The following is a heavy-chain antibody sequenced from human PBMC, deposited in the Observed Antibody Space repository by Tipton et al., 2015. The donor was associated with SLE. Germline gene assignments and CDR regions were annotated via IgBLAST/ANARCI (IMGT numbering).Heavy chain of an antibody. CDR1: GFTFSNFA. Sequence: SLRLSCAASGFTFSNFAMSWVRQAPGKGLEWVSVIYGGGINTYYSDSVKGRFTISRDNFNDTLYLQMNSLRAEDTAVYYCAKTGAFGVVRIWDYWGQGTLVTVSS. V-gene: IGHV3-23*03. CDR3: AKTGAFGVVRIWDY. CDR2: IYGGGINT. J-gene: IGHJ4*02. D-gene: IGHD3-3*01.